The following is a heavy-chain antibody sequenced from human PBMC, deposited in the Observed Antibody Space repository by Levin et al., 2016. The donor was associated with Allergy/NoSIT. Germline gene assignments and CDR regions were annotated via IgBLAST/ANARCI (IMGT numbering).Heavy chain of an antibody. V-gene: IGHV4-61*02. CDR3: ARDYDYSVRGYYYGMDV. J-gene: IGHJ6*02. D-gene: IGHD4-11*01. Sequence: RQAPGKGLEWIGRIYTSGSTNYNPSLKSRVTISVDTSKNQFSLKLSSVTAADTAVYYCARDYDYSVRGYYYGMDVWGQGTMVTVSS. CDR2: IYTSGST.